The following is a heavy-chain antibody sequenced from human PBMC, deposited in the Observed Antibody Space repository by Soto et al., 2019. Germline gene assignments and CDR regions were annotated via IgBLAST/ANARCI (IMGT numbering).Heavy chain of an antibody. CDR1: GYTFTNYY. Sequence: ASVKVSCKASGYTFTNYYLHWVRQAPGQGLEWVGMINPSARSASYAQKLRGRLTMDRDTSTTTVYMELSRLTFEDTAVYFCARDNSAANGVLDHWGQGTLVPSPQ. J-gene: IGHJ4*02. D-gene: IGHD1-1*01. CDR2: INPSARSA. V-gene: IGHV1-46*04. CDR3: ARDNSAANGVLDH.